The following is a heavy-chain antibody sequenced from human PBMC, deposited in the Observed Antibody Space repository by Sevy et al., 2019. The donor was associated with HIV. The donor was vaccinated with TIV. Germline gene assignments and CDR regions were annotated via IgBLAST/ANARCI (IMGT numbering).Heavy chain of an antibody. D-gene: IGHD6-13*01. CDR2: IRDKDNSHTT. CDR1: GFIFSDYG. CDR3: ARVRGSSWYESYFDY. V-gene: IGHV3-72*01. J-gene: IGHJ4*02. Sequence: GGSLRLSCAASGFIFSDYGMHWVRQAPGKGLEWVGRIRDKDNSHTTEYAASVNGRFTISRDDSKKSLYLQLNSLKTEDTAVYYCARVRGSSWYESYFDYWGQGTLVTVSS.